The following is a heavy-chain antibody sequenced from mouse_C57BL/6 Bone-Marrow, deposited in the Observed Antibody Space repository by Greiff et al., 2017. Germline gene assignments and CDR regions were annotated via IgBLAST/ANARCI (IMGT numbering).Heavy chain of an antibody. CDR2: IDPSDSYT. J-gene: IGHJ2*01. CDR1: GYTFTSYW. V-gene: IGHV1-59*01. Sequence: QVQLQQPGAELVRPGTSVKLSCKASGYTFTSYWMHWVKQRPGQGLEWIGVIDPSDSYTNYNQKFKGKATLTVDTSSSTAYMQLSSLTSEDSAVYYCARAMITTFLDYWGQGTTLTVTA. CDR3: ARAMITTFLDY. D-gene: IGHD2-4*01.